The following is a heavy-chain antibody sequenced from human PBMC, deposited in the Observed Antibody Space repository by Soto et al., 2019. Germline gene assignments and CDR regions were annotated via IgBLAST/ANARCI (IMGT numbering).Heavy chain of an antibody. CDR1: GFTVSSNY. CDR3: AGPSGGNYVGGRYYYYGMDV. CDR2: IYSGGST. Sequence: EVQLVESGGGLIQPGGSLRLSCAASGFTVSSNYMSWVRQAPGKGLEWVSVIYSGGSTYYADSVKGRFTISRDNSKTTLYLQMNSLRAEDTAVYYCAGPSGGNYVGGRYYYYGMDVWGQGTTVTVSS. D-gene: IGHD1-7*01. J-gene: IGHJ6*02. V-gene: IGHV3-53*01.